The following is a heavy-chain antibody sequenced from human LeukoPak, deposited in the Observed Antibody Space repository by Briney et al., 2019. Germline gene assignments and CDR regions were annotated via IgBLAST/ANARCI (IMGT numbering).Heavy chain of an antibody. V-gene: IGHV3-23*01. CDR2: ITSAGENT. CDR1: EFTFSIYA. D-gene: IGHD3-22*01. Sequence: GGSLRLSCAASEFTFSIYAMSWVRQAPGRGLEWVSSITSAGENTFYTGSVKGRFTISRDNSRNTLYLQMNSLRAEDTAIYYCAKDRPNYYGSNGHYYRRDGDYWGQGTLVTVSS. CDR3: AKDRPNYYGSNGHYYRRDGDY. J-gene: IGHJ4*02.